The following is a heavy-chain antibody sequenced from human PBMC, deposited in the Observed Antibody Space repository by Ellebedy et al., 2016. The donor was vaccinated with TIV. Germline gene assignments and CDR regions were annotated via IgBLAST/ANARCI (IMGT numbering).Heavy chain of an antibody. Sequence: AASVKVSCKASGGTFSSYAINWVRQAPGQGLEWMGRIIPILGIANYAQKFQGRVTITRDTSASTAYMELSSLRSEDTAVYYCARGVYAMGNFDYWGQGTLVTVSS. CDR2: IIPILGIA. V-gene: IGHV1-69*04. CDR3: ARGVYAMGNFDY. CDR1: GGTFSSYA. J-gene: IGHJ4*02. D-gene: IGHD2-8*01.